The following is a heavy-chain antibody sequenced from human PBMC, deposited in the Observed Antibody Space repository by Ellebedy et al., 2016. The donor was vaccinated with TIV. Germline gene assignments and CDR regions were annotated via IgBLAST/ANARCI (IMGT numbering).Heavy chain of an antibody. J-gene: IGHJ3*02. CDR3: ARDPVGVGPAFDI. Sequence: GESLKISCAASGFTFSSHWMSWVRQAPGKGLEWVANIKQDGSEKYYVDSVKGRFTISRDNSKNTLSLQMNSLRAEETAVYYCARDPVGVGPAFDIWGQGTIVTVSS. CDR2: IKQDGSEK. V-gene: IGHV3-7*03. CDR1: GFTFSSHW. D-gene: IGHD4-23*01.